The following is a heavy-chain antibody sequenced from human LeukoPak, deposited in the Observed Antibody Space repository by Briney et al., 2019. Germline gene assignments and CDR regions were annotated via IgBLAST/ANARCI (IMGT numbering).Heavy chain of an antibody. V-gene: IGHV1-2*02. Sequence: ASVKVSCKASGYTFTGYYMHWVRQAPGQGLEWMGWINPNSGGTNYAQKFQGRVTMTRDTSISTAYMGLSRLRSDDTAVYYCARDLTYYDFWSGYYSSGILDYWGQGTLVTVSS. CDR2: INPNSGGT. CDR1: GYTFTGYY. CDR3: ARDLTYYDFWSGYYSSGILDY. D-gene: IGHD3-3*01. J-gene: IGHJ4*02.